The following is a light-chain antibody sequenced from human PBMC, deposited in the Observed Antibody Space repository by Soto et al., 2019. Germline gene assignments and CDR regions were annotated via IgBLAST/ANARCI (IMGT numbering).Light chain of an antibody. Sequence: EIVLTQSPATLSLSPGERATLSCRATQSITTSLAWYHQKPGQPPRLLIYDASNRATGIPARFSGSGSGTDFTLTISSLEPEDFAVYYCQQRSIWPRLTFGGGTKVEIK. CDR3: QQRSIWPRLT. CDR2: DAS. V-gene: IGKV3-11*01. J-gene: IGKJ4*01. CDR1: QSITTS.